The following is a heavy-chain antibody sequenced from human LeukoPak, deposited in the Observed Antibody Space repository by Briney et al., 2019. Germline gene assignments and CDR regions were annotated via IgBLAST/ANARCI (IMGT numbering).Heavy chain of an antibody. CDR1: GGSISSGSYY. D-gene: IGHD6-6*01. CDR2: IYYSGST. Sequence: SQTLSLTCTVSGGSISSGSYYWSWIRQHPGKGLEWIGYIYYSGSTYYNPSLKSRVTISVDTSKNQFSLKLSSVTAADTAVYYCSRVHNEYSSPAYYFDYWGQGTLVTVSS. V-gene: IGHV4-31*03. J-gene: IGHJ4*02. CDR3: SRVHNEYSSPAYYFDY.